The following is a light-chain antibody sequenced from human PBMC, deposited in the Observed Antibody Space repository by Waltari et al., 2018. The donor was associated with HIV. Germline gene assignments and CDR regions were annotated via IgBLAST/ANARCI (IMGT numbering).Light chain of an antibody. CDR1: QTVLTY. V-gene: IGKV1-39*01. CDR2: ATS. CDR3: QESYGAPPWT. Sequence: DIQMTQSPSSLSASVGDRVTITCRASQTVLTYLTWYQMKPGKAPKLLIYATSNLEGGVPSRFSGSGFGTDFTLTISSLQPEDFATYFCQESYGAPPWTFGQGTTVDVK. J-gene: IGKJ1*01.